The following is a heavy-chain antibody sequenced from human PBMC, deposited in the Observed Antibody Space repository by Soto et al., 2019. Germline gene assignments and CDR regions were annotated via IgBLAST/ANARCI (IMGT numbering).Heavy chain of an antibody. CDR2: ISDYNGNT. CDR3: ARDGRYNGSYGGYYLDY. V-gene: IGHV1-18*01. D-gene: IGHD1-26*01. CDR1: GYTFTSYG. Sequence: QVQLVQSGAAVKKPGASVKVSCKASGYTFTSYGISWVRQAPGQGLEWMGWISDYNGNTNYAQKIQGRVTMTTDTSPSTAYMELRSLRSDDTDVYYCARDGRYNGSYGGYYLDYWGQGTLVTVSS. J-gene: IGHJ4*02.